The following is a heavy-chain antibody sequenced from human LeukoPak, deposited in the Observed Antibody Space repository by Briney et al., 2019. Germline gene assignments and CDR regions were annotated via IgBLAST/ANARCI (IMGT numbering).Heavy chain of an antibody. CDR3: ARGVYCTNGVCYPFDY. J-gene: IGHJ4*02. CDR1: GGSISSYY. V-gene: IGHV4-59*01. D-gene: IGHD2-8*01. Sequence: SETLSLTCTVSGGSISSYYWSWIRQPPGKGLEWIGYIYYSGSTNYNPSLKSRVTISVDTSKNQFSLKLSSVTAADTAVYYCARGVYCTNGVCYPFDYWGQGTLVTVSS. CDR2: IYYSGST.